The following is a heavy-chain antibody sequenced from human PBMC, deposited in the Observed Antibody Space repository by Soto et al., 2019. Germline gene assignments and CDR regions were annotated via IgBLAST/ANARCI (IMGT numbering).Heavy chain of an antibody. J-gene: IGHJ4*02. Sequence: PSETLSLTCAVYGGSFSGYYWSWIRQPPGKGLEWIGEINHSGSTNYNPSLKSRVTISVDTSKNQFSLKLSSVTAADTAVYYCARADYYYGSGSWGPYFDYWGQGTLVTVSS. CDR2: INHSGST. V-gene: IGHV4-34*01. CDR3: ARADYYYGSGSWGPYFDY. D-gene: IGHD3-10*01. CDR1: GGSFSGYY.